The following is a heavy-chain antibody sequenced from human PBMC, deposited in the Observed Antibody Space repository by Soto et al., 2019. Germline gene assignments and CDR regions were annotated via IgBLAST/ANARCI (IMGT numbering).Heavy chain of an antibody. CDR1: GFTFSSYA. CDR2: ISYDGSNK. CDR3: ARDLWVLVSSGHYYYYYGMYV. D-gene: IGHD2-8*02. V-gene: IGHV3-30-3*01. J-gene: IGHJ6*02. Sequence: QVQLVESGGGVVQPGRSLRLSCAASGFTFSSYAMHWVRQAPGKGLEWVAVISYDGSNKYYADSVKGRFTISRDNSKNTLYLQMNSLRAEDTAVYYCARDLWVLVSSGHYYYYYGMYVWGQWTTVTVSS.